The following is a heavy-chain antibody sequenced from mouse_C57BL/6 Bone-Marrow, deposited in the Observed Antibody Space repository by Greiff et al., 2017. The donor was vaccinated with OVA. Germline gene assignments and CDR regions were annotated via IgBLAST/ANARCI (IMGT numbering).Heavy chain of an antibody. D-gene: IGHD1-1*01. J-gene: IGHJ2*01. Sequence: QVQLQQSGAELVKPGASVKLSCKASGYTFTSYWMHWVKQRPGQGLEWIGRIHLSDSDTNYNQKFKGKATFTVDKSDSTAYMQLSSMTSEESAVYYCAIGNDYGSSDYWGQETTLAVSS. V-gene: IGHV1-74*01. CDR2: IHLSDSDT. CDR3: AIGNDYGSSDY. CDR1: GYTFTSYW.